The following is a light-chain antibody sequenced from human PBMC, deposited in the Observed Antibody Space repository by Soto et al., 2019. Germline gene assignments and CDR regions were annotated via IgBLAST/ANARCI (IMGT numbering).Light chain of an antibody. J-gene: IGKJ1*01. CDR1: QGICSW. CDR3: QQYNSYSST. CDR2: DAS. V-gene: IGKV1-5*01. Sequence: DIHMTQSPSTLSSSVGDRVTITCRARQGICSWLAWDKQKPGKAPKLLIYDASILERGVPSRFSGVGSGTDFTLTISSLQPDDFATYYCQQYNSYSSTFGQGTKVEIK.